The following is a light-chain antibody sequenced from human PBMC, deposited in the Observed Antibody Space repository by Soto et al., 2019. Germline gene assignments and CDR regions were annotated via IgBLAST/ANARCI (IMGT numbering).Light chain of an antibody. CDR1: QSFRGL. V-gene: IGKV3-11*01. CDR2: DAY. Sequence: EVVLTQSPVTLFLSPWERATLSCRASQSFRGLLAWYQQKPGQAPRLLIYDAYNRATGIPPRFSGSGSGTDFTLTISSLEPEDSAVYYCQQRHTWPITFGQGTRLEIK. CDR3: QQRHTWPIT. J-gene: IGKJ5*01.